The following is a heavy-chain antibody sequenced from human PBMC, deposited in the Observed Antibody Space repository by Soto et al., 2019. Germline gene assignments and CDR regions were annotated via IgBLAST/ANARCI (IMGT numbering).Heavy chain of an antibody. Sequence: PSETLSLTCTVSGGSISSYYWSWIRQPPGKGLEWIGYIYYSGSTNYNPSLKSRVTISVDTSKNQFSLKLSSVTAADTAVYYCATHTYYYGSGSYPSGMDVWGQGTTVTVSS. CDR2: IYYSGST. CDR1: GGSISSYY. CDR3: ATHTYYYGSGSYPSGMDV. V-gene: IGHV4-59*01. J-gene: IGHJ6*02. D-gene: IGHD3-10*01.